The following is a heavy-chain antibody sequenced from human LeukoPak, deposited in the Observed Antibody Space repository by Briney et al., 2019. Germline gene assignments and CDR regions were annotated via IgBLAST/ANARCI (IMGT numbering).Heavy chain of an antibody. Sequence: SETLSLTCTVSGDSITSGYYWGWIRQPPGKGLEWIGSIHHSGSTYYNPSLKSQVTKSVDTSKNQFSLKLSSVTAADTAVYYCARVRSVAQGGAFDIWGQGTMVTVSS. CDR3: ARVRSVAQGGAFDI. D-gene: IGHD6-6*01. CDR1: GDSITSGYY. V-gene: IGHV4-38-2*02. CDR2: IHHSGST. J-gene: IGHJ3*02.